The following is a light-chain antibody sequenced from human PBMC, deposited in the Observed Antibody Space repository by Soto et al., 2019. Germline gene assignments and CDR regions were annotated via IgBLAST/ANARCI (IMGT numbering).Light chain of an antibody. CDR2: GAS. CDR1: QSLNSN. CDR3: QQYNNWPFT. Sequence: PVILSVSPGERAPVSCRASQSLNSNLAWYQQKPGQAPRLLIYGASTRATGIPARFSGSGSGTEFTLTISSLQSEDFAVYYCQQYNNWPFTFGPGTKVDI. J-gene: IGKJ3*01. V-gene: IGKV3-15*01.